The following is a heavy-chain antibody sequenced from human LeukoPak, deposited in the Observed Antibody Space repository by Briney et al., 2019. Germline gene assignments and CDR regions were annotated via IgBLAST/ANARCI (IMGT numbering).Heavy chain of an antibody. CDR1: GFIFSGYW. V-gene: IGHV3-74*03. CDR2: INGDGSST. CDR3: ARDPRYSGGDCYTFDY. Sequence: PGGSLRLSCAASGFIFSGYWMNWVRQAPGKGLVWVSRINGDGSSTTYGDSVKGRFTISRDNAKNTLYLQMNSLRAEDTAVYYCARDPRYSGGDCYTFDYWGQGTLVTVSS. D-gene: IGHD2-21*02. J-gene: IGHJ4*02.